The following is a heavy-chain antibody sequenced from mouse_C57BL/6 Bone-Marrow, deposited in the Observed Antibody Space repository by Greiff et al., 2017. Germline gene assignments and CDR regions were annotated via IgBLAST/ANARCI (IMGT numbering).Heavy chain of an antibody. Sequence: VQLQQSGPELVKPGASVKLSCKASGYTFTSYDINWVKQRPGQGLEWIGWIYPRDGSTKYNEKFKGKATLTVDTSSSTAYMELHSLTSEDSAVYFCARRGMVTTKGYYARDYWGQGTSVTVSS. CDR1: GYTFTSYD. J-gene: IGHJ4*01. D-gene: IGHD2-2*01. CDR2: IYPRDGST. V-gene: IGHV1-85*01. CDR3: ARRGMVTTKGYYARDY.